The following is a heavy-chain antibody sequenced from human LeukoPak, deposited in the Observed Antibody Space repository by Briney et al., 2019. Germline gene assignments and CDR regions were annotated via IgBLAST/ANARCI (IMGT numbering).Heavy chain of an antibody. V-gene: IGHV3-21*04. D-gene: IGHD4-17*01. Sequence: GGSLRLSCAASGFTFSSYSMNWVRQAPGKGLEWVSSISSSSSYIYYADSVKGRFTISRDNAKNSLYLQMNSLRAEDTAVYYCAREDYGDYSAFDIWGQGTMVTVSS. CDR3: AREDYGDYSAFDI. CDR1: GFTFSSYS. CDR2: ISSSSSYI. J-gene: IGHJ3*02.